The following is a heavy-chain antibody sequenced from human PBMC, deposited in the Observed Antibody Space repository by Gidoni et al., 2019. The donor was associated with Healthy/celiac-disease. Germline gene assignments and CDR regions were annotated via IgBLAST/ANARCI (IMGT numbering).Heavy chain of an antibody. V-gene: IGHV3-33*01. Sequence: QVQLVESGGGVVQPGRSLRLSCAASGFTFSCYGMHWVRLAPGKGLEWVAVIWYDGSNKYYADSVKGRFTISRDNSKNTLYLQMNSLRAEDTAVYYCARVSHYYDSTNFDYWGQGTLVTVSS. CDR1: GFTFSCYG. CDR2: IWYDGSNK. D-gene: IGHD3-22*01. CDR3: ARVSHYYDSTNFDY. J-gene: IGHJ4*02.